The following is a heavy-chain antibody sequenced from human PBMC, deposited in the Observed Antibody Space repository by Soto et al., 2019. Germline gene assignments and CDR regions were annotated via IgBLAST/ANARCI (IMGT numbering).Heavy chain of an antibody. D-gene: IGHD3-22*01. CDR2: MYYTGNK. CDR3: ARGVDYYDSSGSYY. J-gene: IGHJ4*02. V-gene: IGHV4-39*01. Sequence: SETLSLTCTVSGGSISSSTYYWDWIRQPPGKGLEWIGAMYYTGNKNYNPSLESRVTMSVDTSKNQFSLKLSSVTAADTAVYYCARGVDYYDSSGSYYWGQGTLVTVSS. CDR1: GGSISSSTYY.